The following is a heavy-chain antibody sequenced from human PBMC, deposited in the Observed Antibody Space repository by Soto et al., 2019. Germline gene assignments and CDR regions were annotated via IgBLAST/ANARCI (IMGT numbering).Heavy chain of an antibody. CDR1: GYTFTDYF. CDR2: INPKSRGT. Sequence: QVQLVQSGAEVKKPGASVKVSCKASGYTFTDYFIHWVRQAPGQGFEWMGWINPKSRGTNYAQKFQGRVTMTRDTSNSTAYMELRGLTSDDTAVYYCARSSGGVFGIIIEGSNWFAPWGQGTLVTVSS. J-gene: IGHJ5*02. V-gene: IGHV1-2*02. CDR3: ARSSGGVFGIIIEGSNWFAP. D-gene: IGHD3-3*01.